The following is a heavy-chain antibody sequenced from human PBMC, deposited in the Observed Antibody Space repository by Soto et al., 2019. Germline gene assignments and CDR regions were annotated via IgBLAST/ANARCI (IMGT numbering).Heavy chain of an antibody. CDR3: TGEVASGY. Sequence: GGSLRLSCAVSGFTVSSYGMHWVRQAPGKGLEWVAVISRDGGTKYYADSVKGRFTISKDNSRNTLFLEMNSLRGDDMAVYYCTGEVASGYWGQGT. D-gene: IGHD3-10*01. CDR1: GFTVSSYG. V-gene: IGHV3-30*03. CDR2: ISRDGGTK. J-gene: IGHJ4*02.